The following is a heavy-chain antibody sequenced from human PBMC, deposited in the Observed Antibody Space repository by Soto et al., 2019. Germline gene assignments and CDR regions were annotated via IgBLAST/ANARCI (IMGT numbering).Heavy chain of an antibody. Sequence: EVQLVESGGGLVKPGGSLRLSCAASGFSFSSYTMTWFRQTPGEGLEWVSSISSSSDYIYYADSMKVRFTVSRDNAHNSMYLEMHSLRPEDTAVYYCARAIHYEYVWGSYGSLDSWGEGTLVTVSS. CDR3: ARAIHYEYVWGSYGSLDS. D-gene: IGHD3-16*02. CDR2: ISSSSDYI. V-gene: IGHV3-21*01. J-gene: IGHJ5*01. CDR1: GFSFSSYT.